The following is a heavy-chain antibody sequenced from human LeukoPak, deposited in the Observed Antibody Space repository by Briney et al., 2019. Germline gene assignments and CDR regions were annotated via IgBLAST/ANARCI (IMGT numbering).Heavy chain of an antibody. CDR1: GGSISSDNYY. CDR2: IYASGNT. CDR3: AKEDDYFMDV. J-gene: IGHJ6*03. V-gene: IGHV4-61*02. Sequence: SQTLSLTCTVSGGSISSDNYYWSWIRQPAGKGLEWIGRIYASGNTNYNPSLKSRVTISVDTSKNQFSLKLSSVTAADTAVYFCAKEDDYFMDVWGKGTTVTVSS.